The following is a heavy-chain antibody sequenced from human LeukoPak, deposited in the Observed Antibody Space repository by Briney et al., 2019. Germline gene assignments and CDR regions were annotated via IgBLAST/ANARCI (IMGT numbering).Heavy chain of an antibody. J-gene: IGHJ4*02. CDR1: ADTFSNYD. V-gene: IGHV1-8*03. CDR2: LSPTSSRA. Sequence: GASVKVSCKASADTFSNYDINWVRQATGQGVEWMGWLSPTSSRAGSAQKFQGRVTFTRDTSISTVYMELSSLTSEDTAVYYCARARYSSSFYWGPYFDYWGQGTLVTVSS. D-gene: IGHD6-6*01. CDR3: ARARYSSSFYWGPYFDY.